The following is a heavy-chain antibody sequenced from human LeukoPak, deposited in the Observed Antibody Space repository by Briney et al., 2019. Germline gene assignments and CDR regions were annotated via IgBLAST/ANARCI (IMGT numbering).Heavy chain of an antibody. V-gene: IGHV4-59*01. CDR2: IYYSGST. Sequence: SETLSLTCTVSGGSISSYYWSWIRQPPGKRLEWIGYIYYSGSTNYNPSLKSRVTISVDTSKNQFSLKLSSVTAADTAVYYCASSKRWLREYYFDYWGQGTLVTVSS. CDR3: ASSKRWLREYYFDY. J-gene: IGHJ4*02. D-gene: IGHD5-24*01. CDR1: GGSISSYY.